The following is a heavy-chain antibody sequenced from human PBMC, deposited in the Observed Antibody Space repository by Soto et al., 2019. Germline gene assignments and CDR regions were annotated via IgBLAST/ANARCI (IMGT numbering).Heavy chain of an antibody. CDR1: EYSFTSYW. V-gene: IGHV5-51*01. CDR2: ISPGDSDT. J-gene: IGHJ4*02. D-gene: IGHD2-8*01. Sequence: GESLKISCKGSEYSFTSYWIGWVRQMPGKGLEWMGIISPGDSDTRYSPSFRGQVTISADKSISTAYLQWSSLKASDTAMYYCARIAYCTKGVCFKPFDYWCQGTLVTVSS. CDR3: ARIAYCTKGVCFKPFDY.